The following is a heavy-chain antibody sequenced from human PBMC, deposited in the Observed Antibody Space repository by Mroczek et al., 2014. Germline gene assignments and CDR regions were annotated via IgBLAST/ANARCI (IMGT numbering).Heavy chain of an antibody. V-gene: IGHV3-30*18. Sequence: QVQLVQSGGGVVQPGRSLRLSCAASGFTFSSYGMHWVRQAPGKGLEWVAVISYDGSNKYYADSVKGRFTISRDNSKNTLYLQMNSLRAEDTAVYYCAKEGCGGDCYSYYFDYWGQGTLVTVSS. D-gene: IGHD2-21*02. CDR3: AKEGCGGDCYSYYFDY. J-gene: IGHJ4*02. CDR1: GFTFSSYG. CDR2: ISYDGSNK.